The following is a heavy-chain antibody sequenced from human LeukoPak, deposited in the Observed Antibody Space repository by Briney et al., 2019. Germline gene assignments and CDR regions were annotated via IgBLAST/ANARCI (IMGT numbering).Heavy chain of an antibody. CDR1: GFTFSGYE. V-gene: IGHV3-48*03. Sequence: PGGSLRLSCAASGFTFSGYEMNWVRQAPGKGLEWVSYISSSGSTIYYADSVKGRFTISRDNAKNSLYLQMNSLRAEDTAVYYCARQPLWFGELSPDYWGQGTLVTVSS. CDR3: ARQPLWFGELSPDY. J-gene: IGHJ4*02. D-gene: IGHD3-10*01. CDR2: ISSSGSTI.